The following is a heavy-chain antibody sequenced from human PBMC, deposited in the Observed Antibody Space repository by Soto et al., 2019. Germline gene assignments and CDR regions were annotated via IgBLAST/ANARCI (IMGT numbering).Heavy chain of an antibody. CDR3: ARGTYCSGGSCYSSSAFDI. V-gene: IGHV3-33*01. CDR1: GFTFSSYG. D-gene: IGHD2-15*01. CDR2: IWYDGSNK. Sequence: QVQLVESGGGVVQPGRSLRLSCAASGFTFSSYGMHWVRQAPGKGLEWVAVIWYDGSNKYYADSVKGRFTISRDNSKNTLYLQRNSLRAEDTAVYYCARGTYCSGGSCYSSSAFDIWGQGTMVTVSS. J-gene: IGHJ3*02.